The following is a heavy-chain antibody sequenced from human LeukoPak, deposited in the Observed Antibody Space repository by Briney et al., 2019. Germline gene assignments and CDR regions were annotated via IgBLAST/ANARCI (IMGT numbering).Heavy chain of an antibody. Sequence: ASVKVSCKASGYTVTSYGISWVRQAPGQGLEWMGWISAYNGNTNYAQKLQGRVTMTPNSSTSTAYMALRSLRSDHTAVYYCATASRGYSYGPSFDYWGQGTLVTVSS. J-gene: IGHJ4*02. CDR2: ISAYNGNT. V-gene: IGHV1-18*01. D-gene: IGHD5-18*01. CDR1: GYTVTSYG. CDR3: ATASRGYSYGPSFDY.